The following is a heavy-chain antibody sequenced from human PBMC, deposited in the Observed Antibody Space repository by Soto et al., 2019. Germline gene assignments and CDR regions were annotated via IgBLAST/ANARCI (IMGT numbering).Heavy chain of an antibody. D-gene: IGHD6-13*01. CDR2: MYTSGST. J-gene: IGHJ3*02. CDR3: ARVVHGEIIAAADHDAFDI. CDR1: GYSISSYY. Sequence: SETLSLTCTVSGYSISSYYWNWIRQPAGKGLEWIGRMYTSGSTIYNPSLKSRVSMSVDTSKNQFSLQLNSVTPEDTAVYYCARVVHGEIIAAADHDAFDIWGQGTMVTVSS. V-gene: IGHV4-4*07.